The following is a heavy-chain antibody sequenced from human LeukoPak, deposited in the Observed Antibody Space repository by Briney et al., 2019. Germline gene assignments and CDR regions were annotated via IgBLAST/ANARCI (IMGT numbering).Heavy chain of an antibody. J-gene: IGHJ3*02. CDR3: ATSTVTGYGAFDI. V-gene: IGHV3-33*01. D-gene: IGHD4-17*01. CDR2: IWYDGSKK. Sequence: AVIWYDGSKKYYADSGKGGFTISRDNSKNTVYMQMNSLRAEDTAVYYCATSTVTGYGAFDIWGQGTMVTVSS.